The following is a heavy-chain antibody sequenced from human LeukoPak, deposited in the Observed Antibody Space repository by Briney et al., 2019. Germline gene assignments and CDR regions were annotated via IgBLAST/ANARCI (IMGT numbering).Heavy chain of an antibody. V-gene: IGHV4-39*01. J-gene: IGHJ4*02. CDR2: IYYSGST. Sequence: SETLSLTCTVSGGSISSSSYYWGWIRQPPGKGLEWIGSIYYSGSTYYNPSLKSRVTISVDTSKNQFSLKLSSVTAADTAAYYCARHDVATTTANFDYWGQGTLVTVSS. CDR3: ARHDVATTTANFDY. D-gene: IGHD5-24*01. CDR1: GGSISSSSYY.